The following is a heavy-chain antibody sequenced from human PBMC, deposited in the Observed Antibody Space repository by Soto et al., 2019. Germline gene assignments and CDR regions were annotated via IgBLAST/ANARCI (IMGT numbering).Heavy chain of an antibody. CDR3: SRVGSVYCSGGSCYSIY. D-gene: IGHD2-15*01. CDR2: IKQDGREK. J-gene: IGHJ4*02. V-gene: IGHV3-7*01. CDR1: GFTFSSYW. Sequence: GGSLRLSCAASGFTFSSYWMSWVRQAPGKGLEWVGNIKQDGREKYYVDSVKGRFTISRDNAKNSLYLQMNSLRADDPALYYSSRVGSVYCSGGSCYSIYWGQGTLVTVSS.